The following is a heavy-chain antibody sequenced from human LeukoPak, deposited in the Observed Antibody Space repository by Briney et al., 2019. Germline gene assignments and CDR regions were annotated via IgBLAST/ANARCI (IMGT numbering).Heavy chain of an antibody. CDR2: IYYSGST. Sequence: SETLSLTCTVSGGSISSYYWSWIRQPPGKGLEWIGYIYYSGSTNFNPSLKSRVTISVDRSKNQFSLKLSSVTAADTAVYYCARVGRSIVVVPAAMAPNYYYYMDVWGKGTMVTVSS. D-gene: IGHD2-2*01. J-gene: IGHJ6*03. CDR1: GGSISSYY. V-gene: IGHV4-59*12. CDR3: ARVGRSIVVVPAAMAPNYYYYMDV.